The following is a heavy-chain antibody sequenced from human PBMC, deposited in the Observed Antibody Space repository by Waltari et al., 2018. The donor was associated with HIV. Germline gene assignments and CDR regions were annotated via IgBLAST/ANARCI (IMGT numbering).Heavy chain of an antibody. CDR3: VRDSDGSGYDI. J-gene: IGHJ1*01. Sequence: DVRLVESGGEVVRPGASLRLSCVASGFTIDDYGMAWVRQRPGQGLELVSNIDWNGGSANYGDSVKGRFTVFRDNPKASLYLQMNNLRDEDTGLYYCVRDSDGSGYDIWGRGTLVTVFS. V-gene: IGHV3-20*04. CDR1: GFTIDDYG. D-gene: IGHD3-3*01. CDR2: IDWNGGSA.